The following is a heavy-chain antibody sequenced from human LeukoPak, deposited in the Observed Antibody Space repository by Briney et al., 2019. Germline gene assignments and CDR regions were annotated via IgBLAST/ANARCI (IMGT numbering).Heavy chain of an antibody. V-gene: IGHV1-18*01. Sequence: ASVKVSCKASGYTFTSYGISWVRQAPGQGLEWMGWISAYNGNTNYAQKLQGRVTMTTDTSTSTAYMELRSLRSDDTAVYYCARDDCSSTSCYPPRYYYMDVWGKGTTVTVSS. J-gene: IGHJ6*03. CDR2: ISAYNGNT. D-gene: IGHD2-2*01. CDR3: ARDDCSSTSCYPPRYYYMDV. CDR1: GYTFTSYG.